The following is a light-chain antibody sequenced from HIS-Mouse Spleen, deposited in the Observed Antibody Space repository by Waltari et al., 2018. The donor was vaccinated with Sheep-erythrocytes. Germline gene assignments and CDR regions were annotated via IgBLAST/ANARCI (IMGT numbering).Light chain of an antibody. CDR1: KVGDKY. Sequence: SYELTQPPSVSVSPGQTASITCSGDKVGDKYACWYQQKPGQSPVLVIYQDSKRPSGIPERLSGSNSGNTATLTISGTQAMDEADYYCQAWDSSTAVFGGGTKLTVL. J-gene: IGLJ2*01. V-gene: IGLV3-1*01. CDR2: QDS. CDR3: QAWDSSTAV.